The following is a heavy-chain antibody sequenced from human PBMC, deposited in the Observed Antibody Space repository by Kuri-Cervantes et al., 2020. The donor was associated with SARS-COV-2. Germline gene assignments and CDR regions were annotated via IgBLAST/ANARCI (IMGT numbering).Heavy chain of an antibody. D-gene: IGHD4-23*01. CDR1: GFTSGDYT. Sequence: GGSLRLSCTASGFTSGDYTMSWFRQAPGKGLEWVSAIRSKAFRGTTEYAASVKGRFTITRDDSKSIAYLQMNSLKTEDTAVYYCTRYDYGGNYYFDYWGQGTLVTVSS. J-gene: IGHJ4*02. CDR2: IRSKAFRGTT. V-gene: IGHV3-49*03. CDR3: TRYDYGGNYYFDY.